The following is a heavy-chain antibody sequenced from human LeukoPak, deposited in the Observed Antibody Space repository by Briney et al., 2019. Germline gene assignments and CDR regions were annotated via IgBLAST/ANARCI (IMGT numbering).Heavy chain of an antibody. CDR1: GGSISSGGYS. D-gene: IGHD1-26*01. V-gene: IGHV4-30-2*01. J-gene: IGHJ2*01. Sequence: SETLSLTCAVSGGSISSGGYSWSWIRQPPGKGLEWIGYIYHSGSTYYNPSLKSRVTISVDRSKNQFSLRLSSVTAADTAVYYCARGGWELLRRYFDLWGRGTLVTVSS. CDR2: IYHSGST. CDR3: ARGGWELLRRYFDL.